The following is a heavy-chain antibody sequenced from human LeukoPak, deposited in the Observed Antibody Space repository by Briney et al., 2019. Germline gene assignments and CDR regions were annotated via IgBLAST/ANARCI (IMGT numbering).Heavy chain of an antibody. J-gene: IGHJ4*02. D-gene: IGHD3-3*01. Sequence: SVKVSCKASGGTFSSYAISWVRQAPGQGLEWMGGIIPIFGTANYAQKFQGRVTITTDESTSTAYMELSSLRSEDTAVYYCARRRSDLEWEEIFDYWGQGTLVTVSS. CDR1: GGTFSSYA. CDR2: IIPIFGTA. CDR3: ARRRSDLEWEEIFDY. V-gene: IGHV1-69*05.